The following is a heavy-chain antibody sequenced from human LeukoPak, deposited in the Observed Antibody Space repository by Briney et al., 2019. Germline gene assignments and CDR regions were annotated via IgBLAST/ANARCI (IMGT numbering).Heavy chain of an antibody. CDR1: GYTFASYY. J-gene: IGHJ4*02. V-gene: IGHV1-46*01. CDR3: ARGELLAAPLRPNDY. D-gene: IGHD1-26*01. Sequence: ASVKVSCKASGYTFASYYMHWVRQAPGQGLEWMGIINPSGGSTSYAQKFQGRVTMTRDTSTSTVYMELSSLRSEDTAVYYCARGELLAAPLRPNDYWGQGTLVTVSS. CDR2: INPSGGST.